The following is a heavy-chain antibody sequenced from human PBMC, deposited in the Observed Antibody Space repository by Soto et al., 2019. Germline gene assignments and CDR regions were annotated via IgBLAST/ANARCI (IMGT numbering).Heavy chain of an antibody. J-gene: IGHJ6*02. V-gene: IGHV3-23*01. CDR1: GFNFSSYA. Sequence: GGSLRISCAPSGFNFSSYARSWVRQAPGKGLEWVSGISVSGDSTYYADSVKGRFTISRDNSKNTLYLQMNSLRAEDTAVYYCAKFSGAVYYYGMDFWGQGTTVTVSS. CDR3: AKFSGAVYYYGMDF. CDR2: ISVSGDST.